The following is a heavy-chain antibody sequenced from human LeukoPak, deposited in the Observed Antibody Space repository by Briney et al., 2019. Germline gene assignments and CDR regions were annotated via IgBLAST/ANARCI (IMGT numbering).Heavy chain of an antibody. CDR3: VKVVGSYYFDY. CDR1: GFTFSTYA. Sequence: GGSLRLSCAASGFTFSTYAMSWVRQAPGKGLEWVSAISGSGDNGDNTYYADSVKGQFTISRDNSKNTLYLQMNSLSAEDAAVYYCVKVVGSYYFDYWGQGTLVTVSS. J-gene: IGHJ4*02. V-gene: IGHV3-23*01. CDR2: ISGSGDNGDNT. D-gene: IGHD1-26*01.